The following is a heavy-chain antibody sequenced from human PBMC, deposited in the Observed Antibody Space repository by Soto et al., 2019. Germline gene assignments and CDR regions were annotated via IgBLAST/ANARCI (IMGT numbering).Heavy chain of an antibody. V-gene: IGHV4-30-4*01. D-gene: IGHD3-16*01. CDR2: IFSSGTT. CDR3: ARVPPPFDYYHVMGV. J-gene: IGHJ6*01. Sequence: SSKIKPPGMGLEWIGYIFSSGTTYYNPSLKSRLTMSLDASQNQFSLKLNSLTDADTAVYFCARVPPPFDYYHVMGVSGERTTVSLSS.